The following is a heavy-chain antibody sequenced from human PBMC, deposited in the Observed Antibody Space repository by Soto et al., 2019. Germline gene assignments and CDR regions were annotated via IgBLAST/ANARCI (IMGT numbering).Heavy chain of an antibody. CDR2: IKSKTDGGTT. V-gene: IGHV3-15*07. CDR3: AIADYYGSGSYYNLPDWFDP. D-gene: IGHD3-10*01. CDR1: GFTFSNAW. Sequence: GGSLRLSCAASGFTFSNAWMNWVRQDPGKGLEWVGRIKSKTDGGTTDNARNSLYLQMNSLRAEDTAVYYCAIADYYGSGSYYNLPDWFDPWGQGTLVTVSS. J-gene: IGHJ5*02.